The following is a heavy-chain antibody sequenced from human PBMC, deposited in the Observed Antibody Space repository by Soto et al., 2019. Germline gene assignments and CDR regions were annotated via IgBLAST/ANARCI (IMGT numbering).Heavy chain of an antibody. CDR1: GFTFTSSA. CDR3: AASKAPDYGDYALDY. D-gene: IGHD4-17*01. CDR2: IVVDSGNT. V-gene: IGHV1-58*02. J-gene: IGHJ4*02. Sequence: GASVKVSCKASGFTFTSSAMQWVRQARGQRLEWIGWIVVDSGNTNYAQKFQERVTITRDMSTSTAYMELSSLRSEDTAVYYCAASKAPDYGDYALDYWGQGTLVTVSS.